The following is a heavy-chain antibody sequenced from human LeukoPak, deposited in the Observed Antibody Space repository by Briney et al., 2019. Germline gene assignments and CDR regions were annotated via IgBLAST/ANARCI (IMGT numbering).Heavy chain of an antibody. CDR1: GGSFSGYY. Sequence: SETLSLTCAVYGGSFSGYYWSWIRQPPGKGLEWIGKINHSGSTNYNPSLKSRVTISVDASKNQFSLKLSSVTAADTAVYYCARGVSSSAYFDYWGQGTLVTVSS. D-gene: IGHD6-6*01. V-gene: IGHV4-34*01. CDR2: INHSGST. J-gene: IGHJ4*02. CDR3: ARGVSSSAYFDY.